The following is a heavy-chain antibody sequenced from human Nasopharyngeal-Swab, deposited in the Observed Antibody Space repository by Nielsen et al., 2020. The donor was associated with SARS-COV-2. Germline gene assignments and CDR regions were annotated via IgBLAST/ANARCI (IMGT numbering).Heavy chain of an antibody. D-gene: IGHD4-23*01. CDR2: INHSGST. CDR1: GGSFSGYY. V-gene: IGHV4-34*01. J-gene: IGHJ1*01. CDR3: ARTYGGNYEYFQH. Sequence: SETLSLTCAVYGGSFSGYYWSWIRQPPGKGLEWIGEINHSGSTNYNPSLKSRVTISVDTSKNQFSLKLSSVTAAETAVYYCARTYGGNYEYFQHWGQGTLVTVSS.